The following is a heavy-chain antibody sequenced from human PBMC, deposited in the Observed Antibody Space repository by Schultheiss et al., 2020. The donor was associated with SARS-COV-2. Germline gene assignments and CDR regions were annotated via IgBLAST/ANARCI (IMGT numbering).Heavy chain of an antibody. J-gene: IGHJ6*02. Sequence: SETLSLTCTVSGGSISSYYWSWIRQPPGKGLEWIGYIYYSGSTNYNPSLKSRVTISVDTSKNQFSLKLSSVTAADTAVYYCARGGRERGSGWYASNYYYGIDVWGQGTTVTVSS. D-gene: IGHD6-19*01. CDR1: GGSISSYY. CDR2: IYYSGST. V-gene: IGHV4-59*01. CDR3: ARGGRERGSGWYASNYYYGIDV.